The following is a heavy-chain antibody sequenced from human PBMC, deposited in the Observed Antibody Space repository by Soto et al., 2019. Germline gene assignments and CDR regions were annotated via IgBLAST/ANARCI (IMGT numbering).Heavy chain of an antibody. D-gene: IGHD2-15*01. CDR2: INHSGST. CDR1: GGSFSGYY. J-gene: IGHJ1*01. CDR3: ASQGYCSGGSCYPAEYFQH. V-gene: IGHV4-34*01. Sequence: ASETLSLTCAVYGGSFSGYYWSWIRQPPGKGLEWIGEINHSGSTNYNPSLKSRVTISVDTSKNQFSLKLSSVTAADTAVYYCASQGYCSGGSCYPAEYFQHWGQGTLVTVSS.